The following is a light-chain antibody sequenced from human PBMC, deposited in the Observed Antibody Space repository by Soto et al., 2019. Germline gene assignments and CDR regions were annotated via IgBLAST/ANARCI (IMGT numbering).Light chain of an antibody. CDR2: DVN. J-gene: IGLJ2*01. CDR3: CSYSGSSTIVV. CDR1: SRDVGGYNF. V-gene: IGLV2-14*03. Sequence: QSVLTQPASVSGSPGQAITISCTGTSRDVGGYNFVSWYQQHPGKAPRLMILDVNNRPSGVSTRFSGSKSGNTASLTISGLQAEDEADYYCCSYSGSSTIVVFGGGTKLTVL.